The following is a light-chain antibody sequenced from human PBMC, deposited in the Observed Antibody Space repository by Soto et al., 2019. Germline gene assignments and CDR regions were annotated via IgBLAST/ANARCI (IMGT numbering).Light chain of an antibody. CDR1: SSNIGSNT. CDR3: AAWDDSLNGLV. V-gene: IGLV1-44*01. J-gene: IGLJ1*01. Sequence: QSVLTQPPSASGTPGQRVTISCCGSSSNIGSNTVNWYQQLPGTAPKLLIYNNNQRPSGVPDRFSGSKSGTSASLAISGLQSEDEADYYCAAWDDSLNGLVFGTGTKLTVL. CDR2: NNN.